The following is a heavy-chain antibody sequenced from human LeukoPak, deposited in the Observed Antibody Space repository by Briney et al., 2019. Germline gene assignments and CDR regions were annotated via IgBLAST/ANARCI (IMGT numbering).Heavy chain of an antibody. V-gene: IGHV6-1*01. Sequence: SQTLSLTCAISGNSVSSNSAAWNWIRQSPSRGLEWLGRTYYRSKWYNDYAVSVKSRITVNPDTSKNQFSLQLNSVTPEDTAVYYCARFSVAGIYYYYGMDVWGQGTTVTVSS. D-gene: IGHD6-19*01. CDR3: ARFSVAGIYYYYGMDV. CDR2: TYYRSKWYN. J-gene: IGHJ6*02. CDR1: GNSVSSNSAA.